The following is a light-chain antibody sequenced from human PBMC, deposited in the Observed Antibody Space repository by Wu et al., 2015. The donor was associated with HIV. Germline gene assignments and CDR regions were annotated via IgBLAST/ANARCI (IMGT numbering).Light chain of an antibody. CDR3: QQYYSTRWT. CDR1: QGISNS. J-gene: IGKJ1*01. V-gene: IGKV1-NL1*01. Sequence: DIHMTQSPSSLSASVGDRVTITCRASQGISNSLAWYQQKPGKAPKLLVYVASTLESGVPSRFSGSGSGTDYTLTTSSLQPEDSATYYCQQYYSTRWTFGQGTKVEIK. CDR2: VAS.